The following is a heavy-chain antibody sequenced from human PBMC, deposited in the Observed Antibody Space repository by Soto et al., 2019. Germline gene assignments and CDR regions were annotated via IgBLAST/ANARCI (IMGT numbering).Heavy chain of an antibody. CDR2: IYWNDDK. CDR3: AHRRLRNSYYYGSGSYYSFDY. V-gene: IGHV2-5*01. J-gene: IGHJ4*02. Sequence: SGPTLVNPTQTLTLTCTFSGFSLSTSGVGVGWIRQPPGKALEWLALIYWNDDKRYSPSLKSRLTITKDTSKNQVVLTMTNMDPVDTATYYCAHRRLRNSYYYGSGSYYSFDYWGQGTLVPVSS. CDR1: GFSLSTSGVG. D-gene: IGHD3-10*01.